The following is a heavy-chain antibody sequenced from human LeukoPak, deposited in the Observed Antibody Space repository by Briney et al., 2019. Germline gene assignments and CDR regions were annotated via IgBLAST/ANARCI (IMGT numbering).Heavy chain of an antibody. Sequence: PSETLSLTCTVSGGSISSGSYYWSWIRQPAGKGLEWIGRIYTSGSTNYNPSLKSRVTISVDTPKNQFSLKLSSVTAADTAVYYCARELSGFQLWSQGTLVTVSS. J-gene: IGHJ4*02. D-gene: IGHD3-22*01. CDR2: IYTSGST. CDR1: GGSISSGSYY. CDR3: ARELSGFQL. V-gene: IGHV4-61*02.